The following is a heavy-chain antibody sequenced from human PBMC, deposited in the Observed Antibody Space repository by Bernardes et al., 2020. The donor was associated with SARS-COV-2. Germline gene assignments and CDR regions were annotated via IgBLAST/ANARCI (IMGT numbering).Heavy chain of an antibody. CDR1: GYSFTAYA. Sequence: AGVKVSCKTSGYSFTAYAIIWVRQAPGQGLESMGWISAYNGYTNYAQKFQGRVTMTTDTSTSTAYMELRSLRSDDTAVYYCARALISDCSGGSCYPDYGDYFDYWGQGTLLTVSS. CDR3: ARALISDCSGGSCYPDYGDYFDY. J-gene: IGHJ4*02. V-gene: IGHV1-18*01. D-gene: IGHD2-15*01. CDR2: ISAYNGYT.